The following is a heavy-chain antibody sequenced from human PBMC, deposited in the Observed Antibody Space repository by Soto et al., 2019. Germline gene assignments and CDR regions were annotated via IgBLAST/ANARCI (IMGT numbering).Heavy chain of an antibody. D-gene: IGHD2-21*01. V-gene: IGHV1-69*02. J-gene: IGHJ6*03. CDR3: ARASPRAYRGSYYYYMDV. Sequence: QVQLVQSGAEVKKPGSSVKVSCKASGDTFSRYTITWVRQAPGHGLEWMGRFIPVLGITNYAQKFQGRLTITADKSVSTAYMELSSLRSEDTAVYYCARASPRAYRGSYYYYMDVWGRGTTVTVSS. CDR2: FIPVLGIT. CDR1: GDTFSRYT.